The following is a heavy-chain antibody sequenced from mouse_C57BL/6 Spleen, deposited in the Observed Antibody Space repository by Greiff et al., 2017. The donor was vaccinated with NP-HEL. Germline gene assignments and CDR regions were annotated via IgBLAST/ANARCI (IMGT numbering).Heavy chain of an antibody. D-gene: IGHD1-1*01. CDR1: GFSLSTFGMG. CDR2: IWWDDDK. V-gene: IGHV8-8*01. J-gene: IGHJ4*01. Sequence: QVTLKESGPGILQPSQTLSLTCSFSGFSLSTFGMGVGWIRQPSGKGLEWLAHIWWDDDKYYNPALKSRLTISKDTSKNQVFLKIANVDTADTATYYCARIERGSDGSSPYYAMDYWGQGTSVTVSS. CDR3: ARIERGSDGSSPYYAMDY.